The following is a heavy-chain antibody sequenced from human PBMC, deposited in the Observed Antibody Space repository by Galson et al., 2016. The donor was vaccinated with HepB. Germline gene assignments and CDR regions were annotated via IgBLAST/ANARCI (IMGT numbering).Heavy chain of an antibody. V-gene: IGHV3-33*01. CDR1: GFTFSDYG. J-gene: IGHJ4*02. CDR2: IWYDGNNK. D-gene: IGHD6-19*01. Sequence: SLRLSCAASGFTFSDYGVHWVRQAPGKGLEWVAVIWYDGNNKYYADSVKGRFTISRDNSKNTLYLQMNSLRVEDTAVYYCARDLDADIAVSGTFDYWGQGTLVTVSS. CDR3: ARDLDADIAVSGTFDY.